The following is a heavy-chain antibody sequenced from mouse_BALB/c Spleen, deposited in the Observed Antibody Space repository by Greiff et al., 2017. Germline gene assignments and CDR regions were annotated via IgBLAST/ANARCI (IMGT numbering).Heavy chain of an antibody. CDR2: ISSGGGST. V-gene: IGHV5-12-2*01. D-gene: IGHD2-1*01. Sequence: EVKLVESGGGLVQPGGSLKLSCAASGFTFSSYTMSWVRQTPEKRLEWVAYISSGGGSTYYPDTVKGRFTISRDNAKNTLYLQMSSLKSEDTAMYYCARHGNYEWFAYWGQGTLVTVSA. J-gene: IGHJ3*01. CDR1: GFTFSSYT. CDR3: ARHGNYEWFAY.